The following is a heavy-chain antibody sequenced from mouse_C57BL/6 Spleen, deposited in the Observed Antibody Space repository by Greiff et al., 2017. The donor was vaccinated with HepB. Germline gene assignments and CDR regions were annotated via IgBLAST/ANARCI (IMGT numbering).Heavy chain of an antibody. CDR2: ISGGGGNT. CDR3: ARHASIYYYGSSYVHFDY. D-gene: IGHD1-1*01. J-gene: IGHJ2*01. CDR1: GFTFSSYT. Sequence: EVKLQESGGGLVKPGGSLKLSCAASGFTFSSYTMSWVRQTPEKRLEWVATISGGGGNTYYPDRVKGRFTISRDNAKNTLYRQMSSLRSEDTALYYCARHASIYYYGSSYVHFDYWGQGTTLTVSS. V-gene: IGHV5-9*01.